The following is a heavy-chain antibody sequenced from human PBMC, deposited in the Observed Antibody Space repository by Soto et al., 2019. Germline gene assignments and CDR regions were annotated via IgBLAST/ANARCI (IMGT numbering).Heavy chain of an antibody. Sequence: SETLSLTCAVYGGSFSGYYWSWIRQPPGKGLEWIGEINHSGSTNYNPSLKSRVTISVDTSKNQFSLKLSSVTAADTAVYYCARGRGDDILTGYYLFDYWGQGTLVTVSS. CDR3: ARGRGDDILTGYYLFDY. J-gene: IGHJ4*02. V-gene: IGHV4-34*01. CDR1: GGSFSGYY. D-gene: IGHD3-9*01. CDR2: INHSGST.